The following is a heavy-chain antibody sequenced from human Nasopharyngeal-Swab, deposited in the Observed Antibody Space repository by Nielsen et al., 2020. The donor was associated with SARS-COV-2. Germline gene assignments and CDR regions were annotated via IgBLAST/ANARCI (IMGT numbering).Heavy chain of an antibody. D-gene: IGHD6-13*01. CDR3: TRIGSSSWSSFQH. Sequence: GESLKISRAASGFTFSGPAMHWVRQASGKGLEWVGRIRSKANSYATAYAASVKGRFTISRDDSKNTAYLQMNSLKTEDTAVYYCTRIGSSSWSSFQHWGQGTLVTVSS. V-gene: IGHV3-73*01. CDR1: GFTFSGPA. CDR2: IRSKANSYAT. J-gene: IGHJ1*01.